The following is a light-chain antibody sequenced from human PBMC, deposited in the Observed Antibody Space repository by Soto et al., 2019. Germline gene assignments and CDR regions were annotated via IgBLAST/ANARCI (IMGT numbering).Light chain of an antibody. CDR2: GAS. V-gene: IGKV3-15*01. Sequence: EIVMTQSPATLSVSPGERATLSCSASQSVSGNLAWYQQKPGQAPRLLIYGASTRATGIPARFSGSGSGTEFPLTISRLQSEDFAVYYCQQYNNWPPLTFGGGTKVEIK. CDR1: QSVSGN. J-gene: IGKJ4*01. CDR3: QQYNNWPPLT.